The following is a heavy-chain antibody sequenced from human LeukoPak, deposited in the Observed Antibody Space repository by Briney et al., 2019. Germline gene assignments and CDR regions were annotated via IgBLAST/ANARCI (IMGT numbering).Heavy chain of an antibody. V-gene: IGHV3-30-3*02. J-gene: IGHJ6*02. D-gene: IGHD2-15*01. CDR3: AKLGVDCSGGSCYSRYYGMDV. CDR1: GFTFSSYA. Sequence: TGGSLRLSCAASGFTFSSYAMHWVRQAPGKGLEWVAVISYDGSNKYYADSVKGRFTISRDNSKNTLYLQMNSLRAEDTAVYYCAKLGVDCSGGSCYSRYYGMDVWGQGTTVTVSS. CDR2: ISYDGSNK.